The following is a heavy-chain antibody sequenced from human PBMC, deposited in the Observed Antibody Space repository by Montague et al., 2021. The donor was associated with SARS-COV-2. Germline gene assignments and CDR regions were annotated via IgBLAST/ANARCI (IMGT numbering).Heavy chain of an antibody. CDR1: GGSISSSSYY. CDR3: ARVGAWRCEILIGPRYYSYGMDD. Sequence: SETLSLTCTVSGGSISSSSYYWGWIRQPPGKGLEWIGSIYYSGSTYYNPTLKSRVTISVDTSKNQFSLKLSSVTAADTAVYYCARVGAWRCEILIGPRYYSYGMDDWGQGTTVTVSS. J-gene: IGHJ6*02. V-gene: IGHV4-39*07. CDR2: IYYSGST. D-gene: IGHD3-9*01.